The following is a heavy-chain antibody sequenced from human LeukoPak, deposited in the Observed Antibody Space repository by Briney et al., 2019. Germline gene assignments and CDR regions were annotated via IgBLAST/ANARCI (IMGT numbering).Heavy chain of an antibody. CDR1: GFTFDNYG. V-gene: IGHV3-20*04. CDR3: ARDYDAFDI. J-gene: IGHJ3*02. Sequence: GGSLRLSCSTSGFTFDNYGMTWVRQLPGRGLEWVAGINWNGGSTGYADSVRGRFTISRDNDENSLFLQMNSLRAEDTAVYYCARDYDAFDIWGQGTMVTVSS. CDR2: INWNGGST.